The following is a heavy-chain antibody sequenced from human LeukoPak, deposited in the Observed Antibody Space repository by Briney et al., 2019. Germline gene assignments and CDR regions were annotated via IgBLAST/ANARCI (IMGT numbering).Heavy chain of an antibody. CDR2: IQSITDGGTT. CDR3: TIDYDYAWGSYRLGY. D-gene: IGHD3-16*02. V-gene: IGHV3-15*01. J-gene: IGHJ4*02. Sequence: GGSLRLSCAASGFTFSEAWMSWVRQAPGKGLEWVGRIQSITDGGTTDYAAPVKGRFTISRDDSQNTLYLQLNSRKTEDTAMYYCTIDYDYAWGSYRLGYWGQGTLVTVSS. CDR1: GFTFSEAW.